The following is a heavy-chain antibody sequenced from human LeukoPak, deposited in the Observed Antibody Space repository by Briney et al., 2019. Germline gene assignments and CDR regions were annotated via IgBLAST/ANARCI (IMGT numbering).Heavy chain of an antibody. CDR2: IGTVGDT. J-gene: IGHJ6*02. D-gene: IGHD6-6*01. Sequence: GGSLRLSCAASGFTFSSYDMHWVRQATGKGLEWVSAIGTVGDTYYPGSVKGRFTISRENAKNSLYLQMNSLRAEDTAVYYCARAGSSSNYGMDVWGQGTTVTVSS. CDR1: GFTFSSYD. V-gene: IGHV3-13*01. CDR3: ARAGSSSNYGMDV.